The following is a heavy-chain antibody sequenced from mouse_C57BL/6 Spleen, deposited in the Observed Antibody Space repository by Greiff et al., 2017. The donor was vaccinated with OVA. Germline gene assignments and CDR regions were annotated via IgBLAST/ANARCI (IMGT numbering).Heavy chain of an antibody. CDR3: ARPTDAWFAY. CDR1: GYSFTSYY. J-gene: IGHJ3*01. V-gene: IGHV1-66*01. CDR2: IYPGSGNT. Sequence: VKLQQSGPELVKPGASVKISCKASGYSFTSYYIHWVKQRPGQGLEWIGWIYPGSGNTKYNEKFKGKATLTADTSSSTAYMQLSSLTSEDSAVYYCARPTDAWFAYWGQGTLVTVSA.